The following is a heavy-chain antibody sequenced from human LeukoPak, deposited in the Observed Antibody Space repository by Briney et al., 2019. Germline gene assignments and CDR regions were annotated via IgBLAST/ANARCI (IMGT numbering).Heavy chain of an antibody. CDR1: GFTFSSYE. V-gene: IGHV3-48*03. J-gene: IGHJ5*02. CDR2: ISSSGSTI. Sequence: GGSLRLSCAASGFTFSSYEMNWVRQAPGKGLEWVSYISSSGSTIYYADSVKGRFTISRDNAKNSLYLQMNSLRAEDTAVYYCAREHVTYYYDSSGYYWFDPWGQGTLVTVSS. CDR3: AREHVTYYYDSSGYYWFDP. D-gene: IGHD3-22*01.